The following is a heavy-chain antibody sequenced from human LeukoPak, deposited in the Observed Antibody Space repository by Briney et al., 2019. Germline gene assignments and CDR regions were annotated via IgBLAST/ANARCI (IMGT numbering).Heavy chain of an antibody. CDR1: GYTFTGYY. CDR2: INPNSGGT. CDR3: ARQGFWSGYYRYGFDY. J-gene: IGHJ4*02. D-gene: IGHD3-3*01. V-gene: IGHV1-2*02. Sequence: ASVKVSCKASGYTFTGYYMHWVRQASGQGLEWMGWINPNSGGTNYAQKFQGRVTMTRDTSISTAYMELSRLRSDDTAVYYCARQGFWSGYYRYGFDYWGQGTLVTVSS.